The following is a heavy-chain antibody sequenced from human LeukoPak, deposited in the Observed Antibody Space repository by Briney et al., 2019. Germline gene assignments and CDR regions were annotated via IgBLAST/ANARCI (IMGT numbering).Heavy chain of an antibody. CDR3: VISWDYYDSSGTGGYFDY. D-gene: IGHD3-22*01. CDR1: GFTFSSYA. V-gene: IGHV3-64D*06. CDR2: ISSNGGST. Sequence: GGSLRLSCSASGFTFSSYAMHWVRQAPGKGLEYVSAISSNGGSTYYADSVKGRFTISRDNSKNTLYLQMSSLRAEDTAVYYCVISWDYYDSSGTGGYFDYWGQGTLVTVSS. J-gene: IGHJ4*02.